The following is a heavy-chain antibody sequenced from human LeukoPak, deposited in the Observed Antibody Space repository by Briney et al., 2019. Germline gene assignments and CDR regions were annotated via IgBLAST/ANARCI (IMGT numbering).Heavy chain of an antibody. CDR3: ASDYDSSGYYLSHAFDI. J-gene: IGHJ3*02. Sequence: ASVKVSCKASGYTFTSYGISWVRQAPGQGLEWMGWISACNGNTNYAQKLQGRVTMTTDTSTSTAYMELRSLRSDDTAVYYCASDYDSSGYYLSHAFDIWGQGTMVTVSS. V-gene: IGHV1-18*01. CDR1: GYTFTSYG. CDR2: ISACNGNT. D-gene: IGHD3-22*01.